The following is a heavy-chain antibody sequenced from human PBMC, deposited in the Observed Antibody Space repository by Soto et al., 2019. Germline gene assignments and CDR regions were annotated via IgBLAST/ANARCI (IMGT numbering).Heavy chain of an antibody. Sequence: PSETLSLTCAVYGGSFSGYYWSWIRQPPGKGLEWIGEINHSGSTNYNPSLKSRVTISVDTSKNQFSLKLSSVTAADTAVYYCAGGGAGTEDYSGRDVGGKGTRVTVSS. CDR3: AGGGAGTEDYSGRDV. D-gene: IGHD1-1*01. CDR2: INHSGST. CDR1: GGSFSGYY. J-gene: IGHJ6*04. V-gene: IGHV4-34*01.